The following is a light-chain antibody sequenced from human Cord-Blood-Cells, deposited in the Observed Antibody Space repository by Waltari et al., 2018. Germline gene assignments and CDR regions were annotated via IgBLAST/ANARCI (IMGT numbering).Light chain of an antibody. CDR3: QQYGSSPYT. CDR1: QSVSSSY. J-gene: IGKJ2*01. Sequence: EIVLTQSPGTLSLSRGERATISCRASQSVSSSYLAWYQQKPGQAPRLLIYGASSRATGIPDRFSGSGSGTDFTLTISRLEPEDFAVYYCQQYGSSPYTFGQGTKLEIK. V-gene: IGKV3-20*01. CDR2: GAS.